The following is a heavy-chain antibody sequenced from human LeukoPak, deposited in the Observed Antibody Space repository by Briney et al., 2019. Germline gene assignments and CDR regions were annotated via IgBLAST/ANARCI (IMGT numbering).Heavy chain of an antibody. D-gene: IGHD2-15*01. Sequence: PGGSLRLSCAASGFIFSPYWVTWVRQAPGMGLEWVANMKEDGGEKFYVDSVRGRFTISRDNAKNSLYLQMNSLRVEDTGVYYCAKDRWCSGGSCYWYYFDYWGQGTLVTVSS. J-gene: IGHJ4*02. CDR1: GFIFSPYW. CDR2: MKEDGGEK. V-gene: IGHV3-7*01. CDR3: AKDRWCSGGSCYWYYFDY.